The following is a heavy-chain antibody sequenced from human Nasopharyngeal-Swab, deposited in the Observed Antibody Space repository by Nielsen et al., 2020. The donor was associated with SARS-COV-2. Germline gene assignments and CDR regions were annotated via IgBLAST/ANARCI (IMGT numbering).Heavy chain of an antibody. CDR1: GFTFTDYV. Sequence: GGSLRLSCAASGFTFTDYVMNWVRQAPGKGLEWVSSISTTSDYIYYADSVKGRFTISRDNARNSLHLQMHSLRAEDTAVYYCVRDGYFDWSFGYWGRGTLVTVSS. CDR2: ISTTSDYI. J-gene: IGHJ4*02. V-gene: IGHV3-21*01. D-gene: IGHD3-9*01. CDR3: VRDGYFDWSFGY.